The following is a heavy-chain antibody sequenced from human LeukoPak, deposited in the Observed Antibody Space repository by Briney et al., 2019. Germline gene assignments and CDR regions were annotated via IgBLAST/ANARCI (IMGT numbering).Heavy chain of an antibody. CDR1: GYSFPSYW. Sequence: GESLKISCKVSGYSFPSYWITWVRQVPGKGLEWMGRIAPSDSYTNYNPSFEGHVTMSVEKSITTVYLQWSSLKASDTAMYYCARRVVPAAYSWFDPWGQGTLVTVSS. CDR2: IAPSDSYT. V-gene: IGHV5-10-1*01. D-gene: IGHD2-2*01. CDR3: ARRVVPAAYSWFDP. J-gene: IGHJ5*02.